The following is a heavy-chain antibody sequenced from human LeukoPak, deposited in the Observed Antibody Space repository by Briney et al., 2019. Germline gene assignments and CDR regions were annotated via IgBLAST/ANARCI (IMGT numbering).Heavy chain of an antibody. D-gene: IGHD3-22*01. J-gene: IGHJ5*02. CDR2: IYYSGST. Sequence: SETLSLTCTVSGGSISSSSYYWGWIRQPPGKGLEWIGSIYYSGSTYYNPSLKSRVTISVDTSKNQFSLKLSSVTAAGTAVYYCARARQEWHYYDSSGYYYLDWFDPWGQGTLVTISS. CDR3: ARARQEWHYYDSSGYYYLDWFDP. CDR1: GGSISSSSYY. V-gene: IGHV4-39*07.